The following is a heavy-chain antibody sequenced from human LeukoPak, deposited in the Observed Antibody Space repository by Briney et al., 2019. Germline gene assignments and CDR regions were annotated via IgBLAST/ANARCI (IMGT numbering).Heavy chain of an antibody. CDR2: IKQDGSEK. CDR3: AREECFGSRCYSSNPTWYFYYMDV. CDR1: GFTFSSYA. D-gene: IGHD2-15*01. V-gene: IGHV3-7*01. Sequence: GGSLRLSCAASGFTFSSYAMSWVRQAPGKGLEWVANIKQDGSEKYYVDSVKGRFTISRDNAKNSLYLQMNSLRAEDTAVYYCAREECFGSRCYSSNPTWYFYYMDVWGKGTTVTVSS. J-gene: IGHJ6*03.